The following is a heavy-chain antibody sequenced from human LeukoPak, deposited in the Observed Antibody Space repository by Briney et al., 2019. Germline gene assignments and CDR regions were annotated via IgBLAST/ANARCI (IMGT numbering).Heavy chain of an antibody. CDR2: IIPIFGTA. CDR1: GGTFSSYA. CDR3: ARVNYYDSSGYPGDFDY. Sequence: ASVKVSCKASGGTFSSYAISWVRQAPGQGLEWMGGIIPIFGTANYAQKFQGRVTITADESTSTAYMELSSLRSEDTAVYYCARVNYYDSSGYPGDFDYWGQGTLVTVSS. V-gene: IGHV1-69*13. D-gene: IGHD3-22*01. J-gene: IGHJ4*02.